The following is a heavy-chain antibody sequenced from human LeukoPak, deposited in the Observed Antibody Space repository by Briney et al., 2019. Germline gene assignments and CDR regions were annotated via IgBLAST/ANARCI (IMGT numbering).Heavy chain of an antibody. CDR1: GGSISSYY. CDR2: IYTSGST. Sequence: PSETLSLTCTVSGGSISSYYWSWIRQPAGKGLEWIGRIYTSGSTNYNPSLKSRVTMSVDTSKNQFPLKLSSVTAADTAVYYCARDGSEAVAGTLIWYFDLWGRGTLVTVSS. J-gene: IGHJ2*01. D-gene: IGHD6-19*01. CDR3: ARDGSEAVAGTLIWYFDL. V-gene: IGHV4-4*07.